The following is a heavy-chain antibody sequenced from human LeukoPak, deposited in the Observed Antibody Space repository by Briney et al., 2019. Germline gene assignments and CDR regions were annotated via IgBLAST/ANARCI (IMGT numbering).Heavy chain of an antibody. CDR3: ARRSWGYFDY. V-gene: IGHV4-59*01. CDR1: GGSISSYS. CDR2: VCYSGST. D-gene: IGHD7-27*01. J-gene: IGHJ4*02. Sequence: SETLSLTCTVSGGSISSYSWSWIRQPPGKGLEWIGYVCYSGSTNYNPSLKSRVTISVDTSKNQFSLKLSSVTAADTAVYYCARRSWGYFDYWGQGTLVTVSS.